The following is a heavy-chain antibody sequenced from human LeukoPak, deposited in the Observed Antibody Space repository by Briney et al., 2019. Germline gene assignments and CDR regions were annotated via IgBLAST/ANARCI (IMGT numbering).Heavy chain of an antibody. D-gene: IGHD3-10*01. CDR1: GGSFSGYY. Sequence: SETLSLTCAVYGGSFSGYYWSWIRQPPGKGLEWIGEINHSGSTNYNPSLKSRVTISVDTSKNQFSLKLSSVTAADTAVYYCARERITMVRGVIITSHYYYYMDVWGKGTTVTVSS. V-gene: IGHV4-34*01. CDR3: ARERITMVRGVIITSHYYYYMDV. CDR2: INHSGST. J-gene: IGHJ6*03.